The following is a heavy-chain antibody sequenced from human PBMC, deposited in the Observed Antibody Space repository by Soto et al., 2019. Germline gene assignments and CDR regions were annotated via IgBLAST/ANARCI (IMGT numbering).Heavy chain of an antibody. V-gene: IGHV4-31*03. Sequence: QVQLQESGPGLVKPSQTLSLTCTVSGGSISSGGYYWSWIRQHPGKGLEWIGYIYYSGSTYYNPSLKSRVTISVDTSKNQCSLTLSSVTAADTAVYYCARGPMITCGGEEYYFDYWGQGTLVTVSS. CDR2: IYYSGST. CDR1: GGSISSGGYY. J-gene: IGHJ4*02. CDR3: ARGPMITCGGEEYYFDY. D-gene: IGHD3-16*01.